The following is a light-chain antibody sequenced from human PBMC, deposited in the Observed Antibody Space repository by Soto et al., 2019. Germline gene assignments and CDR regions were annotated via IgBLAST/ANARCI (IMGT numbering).Light chain of an antibody. CDR1: SSNIGAGYD. V-gene: IGLV1-40*01. Sequence: QSVLTQPPSVSGAPGQGATISCTGSSSNIGAGYDVHWYQQVPGTAPKFLISDRGYRPSGVPARFSVSKSGTSASLAITGLQSEDEADYYCQSYDTRLSATIFGGATKLTVL. J-gene: IGLJ2*01. CDR2: DRG. CDR3: QSYDTRLSATI.